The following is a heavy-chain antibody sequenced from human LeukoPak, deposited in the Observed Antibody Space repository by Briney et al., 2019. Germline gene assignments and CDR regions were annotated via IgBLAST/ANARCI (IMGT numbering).Heavy chain of an antibody. CDR2: MNPNSGDS. CDR1: GYTFTSYH. V-gene: IGHV1-8*03. CDR3: ARTTSLTASGYDH. D-gene: IGHD4-17*01. Sequence: ASVMVSCKASGYTFTSYHINWVRQASGQGLEWMGWMNPNSGDSGYAQKFQGRVTITRNTAITTAYMELRSLRSEDTAVYFCARTTSLTASGYDHWGQGTLVTVSS. J-gene: IGHJ4*02.